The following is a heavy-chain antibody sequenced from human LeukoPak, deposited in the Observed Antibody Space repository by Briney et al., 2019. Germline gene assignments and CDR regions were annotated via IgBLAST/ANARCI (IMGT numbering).Heavy chain of an antibody. CDR3: ARESGHDDSTGYYYT. CDR2: ISGYNGNT. V-gene: IGHV1-18*01. J-gene: IGHJ5*02. Sequence: ASVKVSCKASGYIFTSYGISWVRRAPGQGLEWMGWISGYNGNTKYAQKFQGRVAMTTDTSTSTAYMELRSLRSDDTAVYYCARESGHDDSTGYYYTWGQGTLVSVSS. CDR1: GYIFTSYG. D-gene: IGHD3-22*01.